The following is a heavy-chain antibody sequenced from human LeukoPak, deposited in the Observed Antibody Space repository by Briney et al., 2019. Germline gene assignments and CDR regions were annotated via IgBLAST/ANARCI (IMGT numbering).Heavy chain of an antibody. V-gene: IGHV3-48*02. CDR1: GXTFSDYS. Sequence: PGGSLRLSCAASGXTFSDYSMNWAPQAPGKGLEWVSYIGANSAIYYADSVKGRFTISRDNAKNSLSLQMNSLRDDDTAVYYCAREGYYSAFDIWGQGIVVTVSS. J-gene: IGHJ3*02. D-gene: IGHD3-3*01. CDR2: IGANSAI. CDR3: AREGYYSAFDI.